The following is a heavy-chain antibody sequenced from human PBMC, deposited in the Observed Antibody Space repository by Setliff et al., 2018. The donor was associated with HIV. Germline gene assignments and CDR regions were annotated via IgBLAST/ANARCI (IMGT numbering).Heavy chain of an antibody. Sequence: ASVKVSCKASGYTFTGYYMHWVRQAPGQGLEWMGWINPNSGGTNYAQKFQGRVTMTRDTSISTAYMELSRLRSDDTAVYYCARAQYQLLEPPTYNWFDPWGQGTLV. CDR3: ARAQYQLLEPPTYNWFDP. V-gene: IGHV1-2*02. CDR2: INPNSGGT. J-gene: IGHJ5*02. CDR1: GYTFTGYY. D-gene: IGHD2-2*01.